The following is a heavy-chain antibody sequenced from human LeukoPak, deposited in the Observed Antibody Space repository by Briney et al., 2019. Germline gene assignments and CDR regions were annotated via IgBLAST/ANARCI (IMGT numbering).Heavy chain of an antibody. Sequence: APVNVSCKASGYTFTGYYMHWVRQAPGQGLDWMGRINPNSGGTNYAQKFQGRVTMTRDTSISTAYMELSRLRSDDTAVYYCARGRTSLANTRLGTDDTFDIWGQGTMVTVSS. V-gene: IGHV1-2*06. J-gene: IGHJ3*02. D-gene: IGHD1/OR15-1a*01. CDR1: GYTFTGYY. CDR3: ARGRTSLANTRLGTDDTFDI. CDR2: INPNSGGT.